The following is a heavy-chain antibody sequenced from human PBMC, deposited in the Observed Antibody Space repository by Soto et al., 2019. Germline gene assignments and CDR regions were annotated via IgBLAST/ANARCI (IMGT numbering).Heavy chain of an antibody. CDR3: ARDITIFRVEPGTRGITHHWFDP. D-gene: IGHD3-3*01. J-gene: IGHJ5*02. CDR2: IDPSDSYT. Sequence: GESLKISCKGSGYSFTSYWISWVRQMPGKGLEWMGRIDPSDSYTNYSPSFQGHVTISADKSISTAYLQWSSLKASDTAMYYCARDITIFRVEPGTRGITHHWFDPWGQGTLVTVFS. V-gene: IGHV5-10-1*01. CDR1: GYSFTSYW.